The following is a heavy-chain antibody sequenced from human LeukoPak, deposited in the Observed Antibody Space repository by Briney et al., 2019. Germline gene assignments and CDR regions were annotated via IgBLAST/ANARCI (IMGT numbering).Heavy chain of an antibody. D-gene: IGHD3-10*01. CDR1: GFTLSSYA. J-gene: IGHJ4*02. Sequence: GGSLRLSCAASGFTLSSYAMSWVRQAPGKGLEWVSAISDTGNTYHADSVKGRFTISRDSSKNSLYLQMNSLRAEDTAVYYCARAFVAYYGSGSYYSFDYWGQGTLVTVSS. CDR3: ARAFVAYYGSGSYYSFDY. CDR2: ISDTGNT. V-gene: IGHV3-23*01.